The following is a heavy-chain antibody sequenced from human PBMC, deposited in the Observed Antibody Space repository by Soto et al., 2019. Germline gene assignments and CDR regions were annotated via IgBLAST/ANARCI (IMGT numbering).Heavy chain of an antibody. CDR2: ISFDGSEK. J-gene: IGHJ6*03. D-gene: IGHD3-3*01. CDR1: GFTFRSYA. CDR3: ARGPLELRFLEWDHYYYYYMDV. Sequence: GGSLRLSCAASGFTFRSYAMHWVRQAPGKGLEWVAVISFDGSEKYSADSVKGRFTISRDNFKNTVYLQMNSLRAADTAVYYCARGPLELRFLEWDHYYYYYMDVWGKGTTVTVSS. V-gene: IGHV3-30-3*01.